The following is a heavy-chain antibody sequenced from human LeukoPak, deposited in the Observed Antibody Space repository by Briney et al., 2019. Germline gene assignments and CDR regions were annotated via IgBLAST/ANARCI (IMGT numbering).Heavy chain of an antibody. CDR2: IKGDGSDK. D-gene: IGHD3-10*01. J-gene: IGHJ4*02. CDR1: GFDFSSYW. V-gene: IGHV3-7*04. CDR3: ARPFGSGTYYQFDL. Sequence: SGGSLRLSCAASGFDFSSYWMRGVRQAPGEGVECGANIKGDGSDKYYLDSLKGRFTVSRDNAKTSLYLKVNSLRADDTAVYYCARPFGSGTYYQFDLWGQGTLVTVSS.